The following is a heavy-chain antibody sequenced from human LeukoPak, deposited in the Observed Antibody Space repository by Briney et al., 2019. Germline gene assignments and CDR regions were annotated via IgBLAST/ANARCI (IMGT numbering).Heavy chain of an antibody. V-gene: IGHV3-23*01. CDR1: GFTFSSYA. Sequence: GASLRLSCAASGFTFSSYAMSWVRQAPGKGLEGVSAISGSGGSTYYADSVKGRFTISRDNSKNTLYLQMNSLRAEDTAVYYCEKVIPPYYYDSSGYPAAFDIWGQGTMVTVSS. J-gene: IGHJ3*02. D-gene: IGHD3-22*01. CDR3: EKVIPPYYYDSSGYPAAFDI. CDR2: ISGSGGST.